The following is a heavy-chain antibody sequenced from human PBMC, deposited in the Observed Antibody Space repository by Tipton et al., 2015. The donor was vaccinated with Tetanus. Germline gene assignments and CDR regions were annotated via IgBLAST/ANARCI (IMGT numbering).Heavy chain of an antibody. Sequence: TLSLTCTVSGGSISSYYWSWIRQPPGKGLEWIGYIYYSGSTNYNPSLKSRATISVDTSKNQFSLKLSSVTAADTAVYYCACNPNIAAAGTGEDSSWFDPWGQGTLVTVSS. J-gene: IGHJ5*02. V-gene: IGHV4-59*01. CDR3: ACNPNIAAAGTGEDSSWFDP. D-gene: IGHD6-13*01. CDR2: IYYSGST. CDR1: GGSISSYY.